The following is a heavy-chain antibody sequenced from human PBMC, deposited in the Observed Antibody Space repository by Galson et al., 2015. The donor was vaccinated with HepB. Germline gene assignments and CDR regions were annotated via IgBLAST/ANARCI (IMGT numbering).Heavy chain of an antibody. CDR3: TRLGDLSGYSSR. V-gene: IGHV4-39*07. D-gene: IGHD6-19*01. CDR1: GGSIGTSTNY. J-gene: IGHJ4*02. CDR2: IYYSGSR. Sequence: ETLSLTCTVPGGSIGTSTNYWGWIRQPPGKGLEWIGSIYYSGSRYYNPSLKSRGTISLDTSKNQFSLRLNSVTAADTAVYYCTRLGDLSGYSSRWGQGTLVTVSS.